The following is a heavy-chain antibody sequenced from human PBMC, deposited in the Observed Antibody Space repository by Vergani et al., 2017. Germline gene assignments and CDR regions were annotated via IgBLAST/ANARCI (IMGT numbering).Heavy chain of an antibody. J-gene: IGHJ2*01. D-gene: IGHD1-14*01. CDR1: RGSISSGSYY. CDR2: LYTSGST. CDR3: ARDRGTGRDWYFDL. Sequence: QVQLQESGPGLGKPSQTLSLTCTVSRGSISSGSYYWNWIRQPAGKGLEWIGRLYTSGSTNYNPSLKSRVTISVDTSKNQFSLKLSSVTAAATAVYYFARDRGTGRDWYFDLWGCGTLVTVSS. V-gene: IGHV4-61*02.